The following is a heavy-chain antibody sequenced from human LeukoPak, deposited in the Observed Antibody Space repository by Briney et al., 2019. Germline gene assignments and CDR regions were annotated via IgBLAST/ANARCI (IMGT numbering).Heavy chain of an antibody. CDR3: ARDPPTITLAGNGNDS. CDR1: GFTFSNYW. J-gene: IGHJ5*01. D-gene: IGHD6-19*01. Sequence: PGGSLRLSCAASGFTFSNYWMHWVRQAPGKGLVWVSRINSDGINTSYADSVKGRFTISRDNAKNTLNLQMNSLTAEDTAVYYCARDPPTITLAGNGNDSWGQGTLVTVSS. V-gene: IGHV3-74*01. CDR2: INSDGINT.